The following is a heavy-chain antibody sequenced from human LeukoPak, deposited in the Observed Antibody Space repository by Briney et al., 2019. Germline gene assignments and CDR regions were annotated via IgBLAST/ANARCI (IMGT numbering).Heavy chain of an antibody. CDR3: ARHRGSSWNYFDY. J-gene: IGHJ4*02. Sequence: PSETLSLTCTVSGGSISSNTYYWDWIRQPPGKGLECIGSIYYGGSTYYNPSLKSRVIISVDTSKNQFSLKLTSVTAADTAAYYCARHRGSSWNYFDYWGQGTLVTVSS. CDR1: GGSISSNTYY. CDR2: IYYGGST. V-gene: IGHV4-39*01. D-gene: IGHD6-13*01.